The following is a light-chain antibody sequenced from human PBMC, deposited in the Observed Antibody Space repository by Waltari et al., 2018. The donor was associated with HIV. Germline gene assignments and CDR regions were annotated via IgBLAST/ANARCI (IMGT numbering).Light chain of an antibody. CDR3: GTWDYSLDSGV. CDR2: DDN. V-gene: IGLV1-51*01. J-gene: IGLJ3*02. Sequence: QSVLTPPPSVSAAPGQKVTISCSGSSPKTGTHYVSWYQHLPGTAPKLLIYDDNKRPSVIPDRFSGSRSGTSATLGISGLQPGDEADYYCGTWDYSLDSGVFGGGTKLTVL. CDR1: SPKTGTHY.